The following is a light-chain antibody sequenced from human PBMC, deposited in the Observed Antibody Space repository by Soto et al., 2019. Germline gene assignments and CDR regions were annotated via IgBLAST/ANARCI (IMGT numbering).Light chain of an antibody. CDR1: SSNIGAGYD. V-gene: IGLV1-40*01. J-gene: IGLJ2*01. CDR2: GNS. CDR3: QSYDSSLSVGV. Sequence: QSVLTQPPSVSGAPGQRVTISCTGNSSNIGAGYDVNWYQQFLGTAPKLLIYGNSDRPSGVPDRFSGSKSGTSASLAITGLQSEEEADYYCQSYDSSLSVGVFGGGTKLTVL.